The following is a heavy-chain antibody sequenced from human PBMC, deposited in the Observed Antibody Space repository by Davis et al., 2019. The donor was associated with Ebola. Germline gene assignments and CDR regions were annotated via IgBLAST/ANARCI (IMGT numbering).Heavy chain of an antibody. D-gene: IGHD3-3*01. CDR3: ARDSTYYDFWSGYSPYYYGMDV. Sequence: PSETLSLTCTVSGGSISSYYWSWIRQPAGKGLEWIGHIYTSGSTNYNPSLKSRVTISVDTSTNQFSLKLSSVTAADTAVYYCARDSTYYDFWSGYSPYYYGMDVWGQGTTVTVSS. J-gene: IGHJ6*02. CDR1: GGSISSYY. CDR2: IYTSGST. V-gene: IGHV4-4*07.